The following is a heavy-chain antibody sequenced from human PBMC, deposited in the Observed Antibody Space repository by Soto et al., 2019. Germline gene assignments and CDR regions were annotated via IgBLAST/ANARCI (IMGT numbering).Heavy chain of an antibody. V-gene: IGHV4-39*01. Sequence: QLQLQESGPGLVKPSETLSLTCTVSGGSISSSSYYWGWIRQPPGKGLEWIGSIYYSGSTYYNPSLKSRVTISVDTSKNQFSLKLSSVTAADTAVYYCARLNHKDIVVVPAAAPLYFDYWGQGTLVTVSS. CDR3: ARLNHKDIVVVPAAAPLYFDY. D-gene: IGHD2-2*01. CDR1: GGSISSSSYY. CDR2: IYYSGST. J-gene: IGHJ4*02.